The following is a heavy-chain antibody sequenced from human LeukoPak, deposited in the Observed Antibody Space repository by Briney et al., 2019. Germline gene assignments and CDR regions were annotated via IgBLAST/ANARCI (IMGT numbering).Heavy chain of an antibody. J-gene: IGHJ4*02. CDR1: GGSISSYY. D-gene: IGHD5-18*01. CDR3: ARGGGYGSPLGF. V-gene: IGHV4-59*08. CDR2: VYHSGST. Sequence: SETLSLTCTVSGGSISSYYWTWIRQPPGRGLEWIGYVYHSGSTNYNPSLKSRVTISVDTSRNQFSLKLSSVTAADTAVYYCARGGGYGSPLGFWGQGTLVTVSS.